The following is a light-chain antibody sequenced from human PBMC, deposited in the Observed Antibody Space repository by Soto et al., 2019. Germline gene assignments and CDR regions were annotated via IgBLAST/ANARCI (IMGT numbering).Light chain of an antibody. V-gene: IGKV1-27*01. Sequence: DIPMTQSPSSLSASVGDRVTITCRASQDISVYLAWYQQKPGKVPKLLIYSASTLQSGVPSRFSGSGSGTDFTITISGLQAEDVATYFCQKFNTAPLTFGQGTRLEI. J-gene: IGKJ5*01. CDR3: QKFNTAPLT. CDR2: SAS. CDR1: QDISVY.